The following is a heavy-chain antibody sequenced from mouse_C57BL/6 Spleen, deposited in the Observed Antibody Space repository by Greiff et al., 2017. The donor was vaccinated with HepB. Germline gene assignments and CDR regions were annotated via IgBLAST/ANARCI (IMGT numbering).Heavy chain of an antibody. CDR1: GYTFTSYW. Sequence: QVQLQQPGAELVKPGASVKLSCKASGYTFTSYWMHWVKQRPGQGLEWIGMIHPNSGSTNYNEKFKSKAKLTVDKSSSTAYMQRSSLKSEDSAVYYCARAGGYDDDVDYAMDYWGQGTSVTVSS. CDR3: ARAGGYDDDVDYAMDY. V-gene: IGHV1-64*01. D-gene: IGHD2-4*01. CDR2: IHPNSGST. J-gene: IGHJ4*01.